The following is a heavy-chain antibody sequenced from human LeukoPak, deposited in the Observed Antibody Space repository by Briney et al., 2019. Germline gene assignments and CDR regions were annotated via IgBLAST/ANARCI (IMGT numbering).Heavy chain of an antibody. Sequence: ASVKVSCKASGYTFTGYYMHWVRQAPGQGLEWMGWINPNSGGTNYAQKFQGRVTMTRDTSISTAYMELSRLRSDDTAVYYCARVRRYCSSTSCYVSWGQGTLVTVSS. CDR1: GYTFTGYY. D-gene: IGHD2-2*01. CDR3: ARVRRYCSSTSCYVS. J-gene: IGHJ5*02. V-gene: IGHV1-2*02. CDR2: INPNSGGT.